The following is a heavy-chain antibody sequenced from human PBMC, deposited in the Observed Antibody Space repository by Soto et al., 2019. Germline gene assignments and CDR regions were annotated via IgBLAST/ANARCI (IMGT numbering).Heavy chain of an antibody. CDR1: GGSISSYY. V-gene: IGHV4-59*01. J-gene: IGHJ4*02. D-gene: IGHD1-26*01. Sequence: SETLSLTCTVSGGSISSYYWSWIRQPPGKGLEWIGYIYYSRSTNYNPSLKSRVTISVDTSKNQFSLKLSSVTAADTAIYFCARYSERHTELDYWGQGTLVTVSS. CDR2: IYYSRST. CDR3: ARYSERHTELDY.